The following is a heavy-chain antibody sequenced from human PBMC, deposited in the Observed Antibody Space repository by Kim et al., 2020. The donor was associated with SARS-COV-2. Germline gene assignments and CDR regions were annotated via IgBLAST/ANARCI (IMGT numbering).Heavy chain of an antibody. CDR1: CGSISSYY. CDR2: ICYSGNT. CDR3: ARRALGYCSSASCYSAMDV. D-gene: IGHD2-2*02. Sequence: SETLSLTCTVSCGSISSYYWSWIRQPPGKGLEWVGDICYSGNTNYNASLKSRVTISVDTSKNQFSLKLSSVTAADTAVYYCARRALGYCSSASCYSAMDVWGQGTTVTVSS. J-gene: IGHJ6*02. V-gene: IGHV4-59*13.